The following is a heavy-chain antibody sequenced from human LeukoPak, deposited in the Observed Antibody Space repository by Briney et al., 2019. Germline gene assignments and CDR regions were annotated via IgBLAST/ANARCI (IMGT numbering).Heavy chain of an antibody. J-gene: IGHJ4*02. V-gene: IGHV3-23*01. CDR1: GFTFSSYA. Sequence: GGSLRLSCAASGFTFSSYAMSWVRQAPGKGLEWVSAISGSGGSTYYADSVKGRFTISRDNSKNTLYLQMNSLRAEETAVYYCAKDRDYSKSVWDYWGQGTLVTVSS. CDR3: AKDRDYSKSVWDY. CDR2: ISGSGGST. D-gene: IGHD4-11*01.